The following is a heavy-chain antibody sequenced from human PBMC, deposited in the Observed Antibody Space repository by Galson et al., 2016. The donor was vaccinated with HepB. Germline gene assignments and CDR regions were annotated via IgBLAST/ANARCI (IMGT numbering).Heavy chain of an antibody. Sequence: SLRLSCAASGFTFSSYIFHWVRQAPGKGLEWLAMIWYDGSDKYYADSVKGRFTISRDNAKNSLYLQMNSLRAEDTAVFYCARVRGYDFWSGYRNWFDPWGQGTLVTVSS. CDR1: GFTFSSYI. D-gene: IGHD3-3*01. J-gene: IGHJ5*02. CDR2: IWYDGSDK. V-gene: IGHV3-33*01. CDR3: ARVRGYDFWSGYRNWFDP.